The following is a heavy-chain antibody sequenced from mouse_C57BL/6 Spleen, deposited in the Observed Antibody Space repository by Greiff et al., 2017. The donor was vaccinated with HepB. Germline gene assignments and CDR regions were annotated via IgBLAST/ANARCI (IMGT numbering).Heavy chain of an antibody. CDR2: IDPSDSET. V-gene: IGHV1-52*01. D-gene: IGHD1-1*01. Sequence: QVQLQQPGAELVRPGSSVKLSRKASGYTFTSYWMHWVKQRPIQGLEWIGNIDPSDSETHYNQKFKDKATLTVDKSSSTAYMQLSSLTSEDSAVYYCAREGYYGSPWFAYWGQGTLVTVSA. CDR1: GYTFTSYW. CDR3: AREGYYGSPWFAY. J-gene: IGHJ3*01.